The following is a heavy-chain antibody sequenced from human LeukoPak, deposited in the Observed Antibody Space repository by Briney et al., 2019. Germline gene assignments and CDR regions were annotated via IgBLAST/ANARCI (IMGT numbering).Heavy chain of an antibody. CDR3: AREPSNSSSWLDAFDI. J-gene: IGHJ3*02. D-gene: IGHD6-13*01. Sequence: ASVKVSCKASGYTFTSYYMHWVRQAPGQGLERMGIINPSGGSTSYAQKFQGRVTMTRDTSTSTVYMELSSLRSEDTAVYYCAREPSNSSSWLDAFDIWGQGTMVTVSS. CDR1: GYTFTSYY. CDR2: INPSGGST. V-gene: IGHV1-46*01.